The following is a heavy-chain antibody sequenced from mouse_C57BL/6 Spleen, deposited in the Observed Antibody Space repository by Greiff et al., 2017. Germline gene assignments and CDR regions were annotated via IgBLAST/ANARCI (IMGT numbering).Heavy chain of an antibody. Sequence: EVHLVESGGGLVKPGGSLQLSCAASGFTFSSYAMSWVRQTPEKRLEWVATISDGGSYTYYPDNVKGRFTISRDNAKNNLYLQMSHLKSEDTAMYYCARGGDGTNYFDYWGQGTTLTVSS. CDR1: GFTFSSYA. D-gene: IGHD2-1*01. CDR3: ARGGDGTNYFDY. J-gene: IGHJ2*01. V-gene: IGHV5-4*01. CDR2: ISDGGSYT.